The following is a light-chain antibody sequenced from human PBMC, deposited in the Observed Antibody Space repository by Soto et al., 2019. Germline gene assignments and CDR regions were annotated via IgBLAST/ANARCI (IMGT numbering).Light chain of an antibody. V-gene: IGKV2-28*01. J-gene: IGKJ2*01. CDR3: MQGLHTPYT. Sequence: DIVMTQSPLSLPVTPGEPASISCRSSQSLLHTTGYNYLDWYLQKPGQSPQLLIYSVSNRASGVPDRFSGGGSGTDFTLKISRVEAEDVGVYYCMQGLHTPYTFGQGTKLEIK. CDR1: QSLLHTTGYNY. CDR2: SVS.